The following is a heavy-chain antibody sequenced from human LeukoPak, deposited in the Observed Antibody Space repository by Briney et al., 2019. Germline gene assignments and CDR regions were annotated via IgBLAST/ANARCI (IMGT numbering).Heavy chain of an antibody. D-gene: IGHD6-6*01. V-gene: IGHV3-48*03. Sequence: PGGSLRLSCAASGFSFSNYEMNWVRQAPGKGLEWISYITASSTTIYYADSVKGRFTISRDNSKNTLYLQMNSLRAEDTAVYYCAKDHIITGSSSVSPVDYWGQGTLVTVSS. CDR3: AKDHIITGSSSVSPVDY. CDR2: ITASSTTI. J-gene: IGHJ4*02. CDR1: GFSFSNYE.